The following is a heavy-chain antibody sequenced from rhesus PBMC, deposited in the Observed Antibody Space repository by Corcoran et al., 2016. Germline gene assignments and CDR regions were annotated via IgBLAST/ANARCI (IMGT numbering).Heavy chain of an antibody. CDR3: TRQIIAAAGFDY. D-gene: IGHD6-31*01. CDR1: GYTFTSYY. CDR2: NAPKNGNK. V-gene: IGHV1-180*01. Sequence: QVQLVQSGSEIKQPGASVKLSCKASGYTFTSYYMHWVRQAPGQGLEWKGRNAPKNGNKGDAQNFQGRVTITTDTSTSTGYMELSSLRSEDTAVYYCTRQIIAAAGFDYWGQGVLVTVSS. J-gene: IGHJ4*01.